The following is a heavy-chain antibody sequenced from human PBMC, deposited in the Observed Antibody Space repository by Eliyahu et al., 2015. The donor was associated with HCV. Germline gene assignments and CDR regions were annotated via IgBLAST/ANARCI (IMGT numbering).Heavy chain of an antibody. Sequence: EVQLLESGGGLVQPGGSLRLSCAASGFTFSSXAMSWXRXGPGKGLEWVSXISGSGGSTYYADSVKGRFTISRDNSKNTLYLQMNSLRAEDTAVYYCAKGGGGGVVPAALMKDRYYYGMDAWGQGTTVTVSS. D-gene: IGHD2-2*01. CDR2: ISGSGGST. CDR1: GFTFSSXA. V-gene: IGHV3-23*01. CDR3: AKGGGGGVVPAALMKDRYYYGMDA. J-gene: IGHJ6*02.